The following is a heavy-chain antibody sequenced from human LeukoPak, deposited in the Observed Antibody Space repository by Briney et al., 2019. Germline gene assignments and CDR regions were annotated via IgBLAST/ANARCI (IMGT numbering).Heavy chain of an antibody. J-gene: IGHJ1*01. CDR1: GGCISSGDYY. V-gene: IGHV4-30-4*01. D-gene: IGHD2-8*02. Sequence: SQTLSLTCTVSGGCISSGDYYWSWIRQPPGKGLEWIGYIYYSGSTYYNPSLKSRVTISVDTSENQFSLRLSSVTAADTAVYYCARTSRTGEPEYFQHWGQGTLVTVSS. CDR3: ARTSRTGEPEYFQH. CDR2: IYYSGST.